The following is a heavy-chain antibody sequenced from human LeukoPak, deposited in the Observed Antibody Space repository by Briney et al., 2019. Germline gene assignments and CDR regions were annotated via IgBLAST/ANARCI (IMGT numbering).Heavy chain of an antibody. D-gene: IGHD5-18*01. Sequence: SETLSLTCTVSGGSISSYYWSWIRQPAGKGLEWIGRIYTSGSTNYNPSLKSRVTISVDTSKNQFSLKLSSVTAADTAVYYCARSGTGYSYGYDYYGMDVWGQGTTVTVSS. CDR3: ARSGTGYSYGYDYYGMDV. CDR1: GGSISSYY. CDR2: IYTSGST. J-gene: IGHJ6*02. V-gene: IGHV4-4*07.